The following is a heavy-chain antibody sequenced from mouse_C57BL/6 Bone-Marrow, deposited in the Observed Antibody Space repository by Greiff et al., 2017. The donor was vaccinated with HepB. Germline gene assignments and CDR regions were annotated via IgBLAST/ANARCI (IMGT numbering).Heavy chain of an antibody. CDR1: GFTFTDYY. V-gene: IGHV7-3*01. D-gene: IGHD1-1*01. CDR3: ARLGYYGSSDY. J-gene: IGHJ2*01. CDR2: IRNKANGYTT. Sequence: EVKVVESGGGLVQPGGSLSLSCAASGFTFTDYYMSWVRQPPGKALEWLGFIRNKANGYTTEYSASVKGRFTISRDNSQSILYLQMNALRAEDSATYYCARLGYYGSSDYWGQGTTLTVSS.